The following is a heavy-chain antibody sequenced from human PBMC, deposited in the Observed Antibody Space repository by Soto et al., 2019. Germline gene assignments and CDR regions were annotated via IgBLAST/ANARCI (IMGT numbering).Heavy chain of an antibody. J-gene: IGHJ5*02. CDR1: GYTFTSYG. Sequence: QVQLVQSGAEVKKPGASVKVSCKASGYTFTSYGISWVRQAPGQGLEWMGWISAYNGNTNYAQKLQGRVTMTTDTSRSTAHMELSSLRSDDTAVYYCAPRSHQDQNWFDPWGEGTLVTVSS. CDR2: ISAYNGNT. D-gene: IGHD2-15*01. CDR3: APRSHQDQNWFDP. V-gene: IGHV1-18*01.